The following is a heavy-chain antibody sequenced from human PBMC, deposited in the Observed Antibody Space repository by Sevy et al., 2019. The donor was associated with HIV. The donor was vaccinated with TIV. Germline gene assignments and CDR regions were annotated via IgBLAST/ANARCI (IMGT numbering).Heavy chain of an antibody. CDR2: IYSAGTT. CDR1: GLTVGSLS. V-gene: IGHV3-53*01. D-gene: IGHD2-2*01. Sequence: GGSLRLSCVASGLTVGSLSNNWVRQAPGKGLEWDSLIYSAGTTFYSDSVKGRFTISRDNSNNTLDLQLNSLRAEDTAIYYCARIKGASSSYAMDVWGQGTTVTVSS. CDR3: ARIKGASSSYAMDV. J-gene: IGHJ6*02.